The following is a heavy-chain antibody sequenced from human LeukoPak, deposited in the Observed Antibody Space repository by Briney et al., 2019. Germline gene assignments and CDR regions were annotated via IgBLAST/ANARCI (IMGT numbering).Heavy chain of an antibody. V-gene: IGHV3-66*01. J-gene: IGHJ4*02. CDR3: EGDHHDY. CDR2: IYSGGST. D-gene: IGHD2-21*02. CDR1: GFTFTAHY. Sequence: GGSLRLSCAASGFTFTAHYMDWVRQAPGKGLEWVSVIYSGGSTYYADSVKGRFTISRDNSKNTLYLQMNSLRAEDTAVYYCEGDHHDYWGQGTLVTVSS.